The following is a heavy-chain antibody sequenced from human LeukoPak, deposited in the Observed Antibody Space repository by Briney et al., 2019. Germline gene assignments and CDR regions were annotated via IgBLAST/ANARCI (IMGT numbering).Heavy chain of an antibody. CDR2: MVPISDTT. V-gene: IGHV1-69*06. D-gene: IGHD2-2*01. CDR3: ARGASVRVVPMSYYYAMDV. CDR1: GDTLSPYV. J-gene: IGHJ6*04. Sequence: SVTVSCRASGDTLSPYVFNGVRQAPGQGLEWTGGMVPISDTTNYEQTLQGRVTITAAKSTNTVYMELSSLTSEDTGVYYCARGASVRVVPMSYYYAMDVWGEGATVIVSS.